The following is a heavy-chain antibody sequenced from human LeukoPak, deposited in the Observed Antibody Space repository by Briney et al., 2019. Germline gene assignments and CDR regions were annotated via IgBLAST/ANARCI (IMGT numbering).Heavy chain of an antibody. Sequence: GGSLRLSCAASGFTFSSGVTFSTYGMYWVRQAPGKGLEWVAFMRYDGSNKYYADSVKGRFTISGDNSKNTLYLQMNSLRAEDTAVYYCARVGADTITMKVVDQMRAFDIWGQGTMVTVSS. CDR1: GFTFSSGVTFSTYG. D-gene: IGHD3-22*01. CDR3: ARVGADTITMKVVDQMRAFDI. V-gene: IGHV3-30*02. J-gene: IGHJ3*02. CDR2: MRYDGSNK.